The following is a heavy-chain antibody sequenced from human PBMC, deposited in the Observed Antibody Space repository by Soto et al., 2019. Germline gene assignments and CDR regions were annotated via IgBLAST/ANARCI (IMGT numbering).Heavy chain of an antibody. D-gene: IGHD6-13*01. J-gene: IGHJ5*02. CDR3: VRGPSGQLGNCFDP. CDR2: ISSISSSI. Sequence: GGSLRLSCAASGFTFRIYSMNWVRQAPGKGLEWVSYISSISSSIYYADSVNGRFTISRDNAKNTLYLQMNSLRAEDTAVYYCVRGPSGQLGNCFDPWGQGTLVTVSS. CDR1: GFTFRIYS. V-gene: IGHV3-48*04.